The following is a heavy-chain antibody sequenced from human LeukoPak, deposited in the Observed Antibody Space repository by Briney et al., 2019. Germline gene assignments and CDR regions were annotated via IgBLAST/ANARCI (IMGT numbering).Heavy chain of an antibody. D-gene: IGHD3-10*01. J-gene: IGHJ4*02. Sequence: SETLSLTCTVSGGSISSSSYYWGWIRQPPGKGLEWIGSIYYSGSTYYNPSLKSRVTISVDTPKNQFSLKLSSVTAADTAIYYCARDAKYYYGSRTYFFFEYWGQGTLLSVSS. CDR1: GGSISSSSYY. V-gene: IGHV4-39*07. CDR2: IYYSGST. CDR3: ARDAKYYYGSRTYFFFEY.